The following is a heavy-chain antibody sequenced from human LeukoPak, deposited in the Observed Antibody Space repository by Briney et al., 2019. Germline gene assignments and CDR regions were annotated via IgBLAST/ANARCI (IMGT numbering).Heavy chain of an antibody. CDR2: ISSGGST. Sequence: SETLSLTCTVSGGSISSSSYYWGWNRQPPGKGLEWIGSISSGGSTYYNPSLKSRVTISVDTSKNQFSLNLSSVTAADTAVYYCASTRGDGKPEYWGQGTLVTVSS. CDR3: ASTRGDGKPEY. CDR1: GGSISSSSYY. D-gene: IGHD5-24*01. V-gene: IGHV4-39*07. J-gene: IGHJ4*02.